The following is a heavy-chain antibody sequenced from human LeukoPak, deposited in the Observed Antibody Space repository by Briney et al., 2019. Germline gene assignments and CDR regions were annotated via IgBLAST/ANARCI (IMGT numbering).Heavy chain of an antibody. D-gene: IGHD2-15*01. CDR3: ARGDIVVVVAATAEGY. V-gene: IGHV3-7*01. J-gene: IGHJ4*02. CDR2: IKQDGSGK. Sequence: GGSLRLSCAASGFTFSSYWMSWVRQAPGKGLEWVANIKQDGSGKYYVDSVKGRFTISRDNAKNSLYLQMNSLRAEDTAVYYCARGDIVVVVAATAEGYWGQGTLVTVSS. CDR1: GFTFSSYW.